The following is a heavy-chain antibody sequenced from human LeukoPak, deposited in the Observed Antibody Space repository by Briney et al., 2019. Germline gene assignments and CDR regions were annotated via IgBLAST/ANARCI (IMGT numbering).Heavy chain of an antibody. CDR3: ARLVRGVGYWYFDL. D-gene: IGHD3-10*01. CDR1: GFTFSSYW. V-gene: IGHV3-7*03. CDR2: IKQDGSEK. J-gene: IGHJ2*01. Sequence: GGSLRLSCAASGFTFSSYWMSWVRQAPGKGLEWVANIKQDGSEKYYVDSVKGRFTISRDNAKNSLYLQMNSLRAEDTAVYYCARLVRGVGYWYFDLWGRGTLVTVSS.